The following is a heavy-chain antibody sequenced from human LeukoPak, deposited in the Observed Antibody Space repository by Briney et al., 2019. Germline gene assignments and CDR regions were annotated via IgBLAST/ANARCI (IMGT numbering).Heavy chain of an antibody. Sequence: PSETLFLTCTVSGGSISSYYWSWIRQPPGKGLEWIGYIYYSGSTNYNPSLKSRVTISVDTSKNQFSLKLSSVTAADTAVYYCAAAGTHWFDPWGQGTLVTVSS. CDR1: GGSISSYY. V-gene: IGHV4-59*01. J-gene: IGHJ5*02. CDR2: IYYSGST. D-gene: IGHD6-13*01. CDR3: AAAGTHWFDP.